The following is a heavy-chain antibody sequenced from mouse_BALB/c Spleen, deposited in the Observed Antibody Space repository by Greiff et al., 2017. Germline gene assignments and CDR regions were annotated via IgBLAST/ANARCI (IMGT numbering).Heavy chain of an antibody. J-gene: IGHJ4*01. CDR3: AGDYYGSRALDY. D-gene: IGHD1-1*01. Sequence: EVMLVESGGGLVKPGGSLKLSCAASGFTFSSYAMSWVRQTPEKRLEWVASISSGGSTNYPDSVKGRFTISRDNTRNILYLQMSSLRSEDTAMYYCAGDYYGSRALDYWGQGTSVTVSS. CDR1: GFTFSSYA. CDR2: ISSGGST. V-gene: IGHV5-6-5*01.